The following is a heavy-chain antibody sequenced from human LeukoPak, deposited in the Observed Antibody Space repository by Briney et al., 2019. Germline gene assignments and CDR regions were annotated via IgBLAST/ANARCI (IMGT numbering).Heavy chain of an antibody. Sequence: GASVKVSCKASGYTFTGYYMHWVRQAPGQGLEWMGIINPSGGSTSYAQKFQGRVTMTRDTSTSTVYMELSSLRSEDTAVYYCARVYGDWAPFDYWGQGTLVTVSS. J-gene: IGHJ4*02. CDR2: INPSGGST. CDR1: GYTFTGYY. CDR3: ARVYGDWAPFDY. V-gene: IGHV1-46*01. D-gene: IGHD4-17*01.